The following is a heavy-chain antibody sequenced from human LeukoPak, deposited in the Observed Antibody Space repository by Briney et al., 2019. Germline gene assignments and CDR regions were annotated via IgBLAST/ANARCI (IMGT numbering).Heavy chain of an antibody. Sequence: PGGSLRLSCAASRFAFSDYYMSWIRQAPGKGLEWVSYISSRGDTIYYAASVRGRFTISRDNAERSLYLQMNGLRVEDTAVYYCAKVSEVHYYDSSGYRPFQHWGQGTLVTVSS. J-gene: IGHJ1*01. CDR3: AKVSEVHYYDSSGYRPFQH. CDR2: ISSRGDTI. CDR1: RFAFSDYY. V-gene: IGHV3-11*01. D-gene: IGHD3-22*01.